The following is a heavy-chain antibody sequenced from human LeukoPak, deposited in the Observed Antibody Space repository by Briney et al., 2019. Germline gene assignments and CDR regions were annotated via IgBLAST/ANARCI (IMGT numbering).Heavy chain of an antibody. CDR3: ARPMGSPVAFDI. CDR1: GYSISSGYY. V-gene: IGHV4-38-2*02. Sequence: SETLSLTCTVSGYSISSGYYWGWIRQPPGKGLEWIGSIYHSGSTYYNPSLKSRVTISVDTSKNQFSLKLSSVTAADTAVYYCARPMGSPVAFDIWGQGTMVTVSS. CDR2: IYHSGST. D-gene: IGHD2-15*01. J-gene: IGHJ3*02.